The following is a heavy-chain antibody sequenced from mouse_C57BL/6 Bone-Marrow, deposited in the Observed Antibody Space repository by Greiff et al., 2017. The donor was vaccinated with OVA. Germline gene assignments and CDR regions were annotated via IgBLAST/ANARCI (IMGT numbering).Heavy chain of an antibody. CDR1: GFTFSSYA. J-gene: IGHJ3*01. CDR2: ISDGGSYT. V-gene: IGHV5-4*01. CDR3: AREDYYGSSSWFAY. D-gene: IGHD1-1*01. Sequence: DVHLVESGGGLVKPGGSLKLSCAASGFTFSSYAMSWVRQTPEKRLEWVATISDGGSYTYYPDNVKGRFIISRDNAKNNLYLQMSHLKSEDTAMYYCAREDYYGSSSWFAYWGQGTLVTVSA.